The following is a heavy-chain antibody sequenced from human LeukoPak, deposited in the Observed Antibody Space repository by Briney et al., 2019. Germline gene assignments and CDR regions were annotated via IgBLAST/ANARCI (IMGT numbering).Heavy chain of an antibody. Sequence: PGGSLRLSCAASGFTFSSYGMHWVRQAPGKGLEWVAVISYDGSNKYYADSVKGRFTISRDNSKNTLYLQMNSLRAEDTAVYYCAKDGGITGTTEEGGIGYWGQGTLVTVSS. CDR3: AKDGGITGTTEEGGIGY. CDR1: GFTFSSYG. CDR2: ISYDGSNK. D-gene: IGHD1-20*01. J-gene: IGHJ4*02. V-gene: IGHV3-30*18.